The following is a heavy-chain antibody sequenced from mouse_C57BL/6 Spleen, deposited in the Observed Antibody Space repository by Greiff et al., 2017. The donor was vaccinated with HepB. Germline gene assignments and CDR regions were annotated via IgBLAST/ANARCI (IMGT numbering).Heavy chain of an antibody. D-gene: IGHD2-4*01. CDR3: AKGSYDYDGGAWFAY. CDR1: GFSLTSYG. V-gene: IGHV2-4*01. J-gene: IGHJ3*01. CDR2: IWSGGST. Sequence: QVQLKESGPGLVQPSQSLSITCTVSGFSLTSYGVHWVRQPPGKGLEWLGVIWSGGSTDYNAAFISRLSISKDNSKSQVFFKMNSLQADDTAIYYCAKGSYDYDGGAWFAYWGQGTLVTVSA.